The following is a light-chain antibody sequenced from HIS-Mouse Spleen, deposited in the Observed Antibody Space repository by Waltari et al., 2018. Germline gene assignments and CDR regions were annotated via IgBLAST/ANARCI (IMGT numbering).Light chain of an antibody. CDR3: SSYTSSSTYV. CDR2: DVS. J-gene: IGLJ1*01. V-gene: IGLV2-14*03. CDR1: SSDVGGYHH. Sequence: QSALTQPASVSGSPGQSITISCTGPSSDVGGYHHLPWYQQHPGKPPKLMIYDVSNRPSGVSNRFSGSKSGNTASLTISGLQAEDEADYYCSSYTSSSTYVFGTGTKVTVL.